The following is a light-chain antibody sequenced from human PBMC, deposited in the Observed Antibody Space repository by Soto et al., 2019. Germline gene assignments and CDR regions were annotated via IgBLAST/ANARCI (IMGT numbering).Light chain of an antibody. CDR1: QSVSSN. CDR2: GAS. J-gene: IGKJ5*01. CDR3: QHYNNWPIT. V-gene: IGKV3D-15*01. Sequence: EIVMTQSPATLSVSPGERATLSCRASQSVSSNLAWYQQKPGQAPRLLIYGASTRATGIPARFSGSASGTEFTLTIGSLQSEDFAVYYCQHYNNWPITCGQGTRLEIK.